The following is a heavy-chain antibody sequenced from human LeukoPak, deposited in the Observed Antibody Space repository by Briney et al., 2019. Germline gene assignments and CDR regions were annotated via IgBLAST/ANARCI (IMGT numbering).Heavy chain of an antibody. CDR2: IYPSGST. Sequence: ECIGLIYPSGSTNYNPSLKSRVTISVDTSKNQFSLKLSSVTAADTAVYYCARSDGYNFQSWGQGTLVTVSS. CDR3: ARSDGYNFQS. V-gene: IGHV4-61*02. J-gene: IGHJ4*02. D-gene: IGHD5-24*01.